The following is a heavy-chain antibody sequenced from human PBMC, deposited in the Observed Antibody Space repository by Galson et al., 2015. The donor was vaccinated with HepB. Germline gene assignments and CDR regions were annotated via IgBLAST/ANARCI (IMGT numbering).Heavy chain of an antibody. Sequence: SLRLSCAASGFTFSSYSMNWVRQAPGKGLEWVSSISSSSSYIYYADSVKGRFTISRDNAKNSLYLQMNSLRAEDTAVYYCARDDPYSSSWYTFDYWGQGTLVTVSS. D-gene: IGHD6-13*01. CDR2: ISSSSSYI. V-gene: IGHV3-21*01. J-gene: IGHJ4*02. CDR3: ARDDPYSSSWYTFDY. CDR1: GFTFSSYS.